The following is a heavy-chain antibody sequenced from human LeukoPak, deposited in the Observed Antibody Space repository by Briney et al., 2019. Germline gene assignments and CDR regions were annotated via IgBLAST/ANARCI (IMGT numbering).Heavy chain of an antibody. V-gene: IGHV4-59*01. Sequence: SETLSLTCTVSGGSISNYYWSWIRQPPGKGLEWIGYIHHSGSTNYNPSLKSRVTMSVDTSKNQLSLKLTSMTAADTAVYYCARELAATVVNYGIDVWGQGTTVTVSS. CDR3: ARELAATVVNYGIDV. CDR1: GGSISNYY. CDR2: IHHSGST. J-gene: IGHJ6*02. D-gene: IGHD4-23*01.